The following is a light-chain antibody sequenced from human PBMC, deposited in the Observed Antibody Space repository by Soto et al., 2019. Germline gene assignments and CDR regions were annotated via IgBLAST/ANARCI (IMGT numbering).Light chain of an antibody. Sequence: DIQMTQSPSSLSASVGDRVTITCQASQDITKFLNWYQQKPRKAPNLLIYDASTLETGVPSRFSGTGSGTDFTFTISSLQPEDIGTYYCQQYDNLPLTFGGGTKVEIK. J-gene: IGKJ4*01. CDR2: DAS. V-gene: IGKV1-33*01. CDR3: QQYDNLPLT. CDR1: QDITKF.